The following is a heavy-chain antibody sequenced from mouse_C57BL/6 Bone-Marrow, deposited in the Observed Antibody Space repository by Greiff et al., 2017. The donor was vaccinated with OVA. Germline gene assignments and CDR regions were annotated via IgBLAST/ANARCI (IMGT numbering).Heavy chain of an antibody. J-gene: IGHJ2*01. CDR3: ARSGTTVVAPYYFDY. V-gene: IGHV1-4*01. CDR2: INPSSGYT. CDR1: GYTFTSYT. D-gene: IGHD1-1*01. Sequence: QVQLQQSGAELARPGASVKMSCTASGYTFTSYTMHWVKQRPGQGLEWIGYINPSSGYTKYNQKFKDKATLTADKSSSTAYMQLSSLTSEDSAVYYCARSGTTVVAPYYFDYWGQGTTLTVSS.